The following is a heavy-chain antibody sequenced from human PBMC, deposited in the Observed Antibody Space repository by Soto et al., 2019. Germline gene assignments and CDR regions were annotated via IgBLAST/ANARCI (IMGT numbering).Heavy chain of an antibody. D-gene: IGHD2-2*02. CDR2: IIPIFGTA. CDR3: ARDSALGYCSSTSCYRPATDYYYGMDV. Sequence: SVKVSCKASGGTFSSYAISWVRQAPGQGLEWMGGIIPIFGTANYAQKFQGRVTITADESTSTAYMELSSLRSEDTAVYYCARDSALGYCSSTSCYRPATDYYYGMDVWGRGTTVTVSS. J-gene: IGHJ6*02. CDR1: GGTFSSYA. V-gene: IGHV1-69*13.